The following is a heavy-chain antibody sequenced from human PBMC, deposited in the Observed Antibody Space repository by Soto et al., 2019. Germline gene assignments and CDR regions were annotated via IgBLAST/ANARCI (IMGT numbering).Heavy chain of an antibody. CDR2: IYYSGST. CDR1: SASITSTHYY. J-gene: IGHJ6*02. Sequence: SETLSLTCTVSSASITSTHYYWNWIRQPPGKGLEGIGNIYYSGSTNYNPSLKSRVTISVDTSKNQFSLKLSSVTAADTAVYYCSRVGWDSCSWYGYYYYGMDVWGQGTTVTVSS. CDR3: SRVGWDSCSWYGYYYYGMDV. D-gene: IGHD6-13*01. V-gene: IGHV4-39*07.